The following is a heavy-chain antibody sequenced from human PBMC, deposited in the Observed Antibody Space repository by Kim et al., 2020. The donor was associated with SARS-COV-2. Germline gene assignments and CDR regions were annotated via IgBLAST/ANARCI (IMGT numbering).Heavy chain of an antibody. V-gene: IGHV3-30*01. D-gene: IGHD3-22*01. J-gene: IGHJ4*02. Sequence: GRFTLSRDKSKNTLYLQMNSLRAEDTAVYYCAREADAYYDSSGYYYAGDYWGQGTLVTVSS. CDR3: AREADAYYDSSGYYYAGDY.